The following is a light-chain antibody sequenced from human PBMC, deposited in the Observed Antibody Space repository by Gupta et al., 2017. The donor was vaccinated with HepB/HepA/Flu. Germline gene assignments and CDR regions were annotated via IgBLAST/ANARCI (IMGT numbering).Light chain of an antibody. CDR3: SLWDASRQVV. V-gene: IGLV1-44*01. CDR1: TSNIGTNT. J-gene: IGLJ2*01. Sequence: QSVLRQPPSASGTPGQRVTISCSGTTSNIGTNTVKWYQQFPGTAPRLLIWLNKQRPSGVSDRFSGSKSGTSASLAINGVQSEDEATYFCSLWDASRQVVFGGGTKLTVL. CDR2: LNK.